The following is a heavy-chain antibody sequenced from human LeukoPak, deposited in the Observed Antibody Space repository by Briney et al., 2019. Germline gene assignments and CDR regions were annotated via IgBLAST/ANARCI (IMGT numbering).Heavy chain of an antibody. CDR1: GFTFSSYA. CDR2: ISYDGSNK. J-gene: IGHJ4*02. CDR3: AKDPRITTIVGLYYFDY. Sequence: GGSLSLSCAASGFTFSSYAMHWVRRAPGKGLEWVAVISYDGSNKYYADSVKGRFAISRDNSKNTLYLRMDSLRAEDTAVYYCAKDPRITTIVGLYYFDYWGQGTLVTVSS. V-gene: IGHV3-30*18. D-gene: IGHD3-22*01.